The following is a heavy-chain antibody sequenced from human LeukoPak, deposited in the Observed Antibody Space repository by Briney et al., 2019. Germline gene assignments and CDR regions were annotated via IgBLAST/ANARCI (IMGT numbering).Heavy chain of an antibody. CDR3: VTDTVVPLAQIDH. J-gene: IGHJ4*02. CDR2: ISYDGSNK. Sequence: GGSLRLSCAASGFTFSSYAMHWVRQAPGKGLEWVAVISYDGSNKYYADSVKGRFTISRDNSKNTLYLQMNSLEIEDTAVYFCVTDTVVPLAQIDHWGQGTLVTVSS. V-gene: IGHV3-30*04. D-gene: IGHD2-15*01. CDR1: GFTFSSYA.